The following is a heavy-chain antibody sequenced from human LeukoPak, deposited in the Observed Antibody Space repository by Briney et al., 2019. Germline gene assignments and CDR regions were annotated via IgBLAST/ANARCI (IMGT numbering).Heavy chain of an antibody. Sequence: PGGSLRLSCATSGFSFNSYYIHWVRQAPGKGLEWVASIWNDGGYEYYADSVKGRFTISRDDATNSLFLQMDSLRAEDTAVYYCARAIGRGPGGHFDYWGQGTLVTVSS. J-gene: IGHJ4*02. CDR3: ARAIGRGPGGHFDY. CDR1: GFSFNSYY. CDR2: IWNDGGYE. D-gene: IGHD3-10*01. V-gene: IGHV3-33*02.